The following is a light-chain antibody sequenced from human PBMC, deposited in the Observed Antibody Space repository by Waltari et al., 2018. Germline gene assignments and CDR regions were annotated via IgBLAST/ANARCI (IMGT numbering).Light chain of an antibody. V-gene: IGKV1-33*01. CDR1: QDISNY. CDR3: QQYDNLIFT. CDR2: DAS. Sequence: DIRMTQSPSSLSASVGDRVTITCQASQDISNYLNWYQQKPGKAPKLLIYDASNLETGVPSRFSGSGSGTDFTFTISSLQPEDIATYYCQQYDNLIFTFGPGTKVDIK. J-gene: IGKJ3*01.